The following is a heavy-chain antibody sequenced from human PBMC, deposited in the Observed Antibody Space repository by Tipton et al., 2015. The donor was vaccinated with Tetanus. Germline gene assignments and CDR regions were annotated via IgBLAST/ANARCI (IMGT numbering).Heavy chain of an antibody. CDR1: GGSLSRGGYY. CDR2: IYFSGST. CDR3: ARLSIASTGTYGLTYYYGFDV. Sequence: TLSLTCTVSGGSLSRGGYYWTWIRQHPGKGLEWIGDIYFSGSTYYNPSLKSRVAISVDTSKNPFSLKLSSVTAADTAVYYCARLSIASTGTYGLTYYYGFDVWGPGTTVTVSS. V-gene: IGHV4-31*03. J-gene: IGHJ6*01. D-gene: IGHD6-13*01.